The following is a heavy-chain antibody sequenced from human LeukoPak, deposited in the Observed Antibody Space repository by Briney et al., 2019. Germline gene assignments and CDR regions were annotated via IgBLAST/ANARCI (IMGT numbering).Heavy chain of an antibody. CDR2: INHSGST. CDR3: ARTHYYESSGYEGSYYFDY. V-gene: IGHV4-34*01. J-gene: IGHJ4*02. CDR1: GGSFSGYY. D-gene: IGHD3-22*01. Sequence: KPSETLSLTCAVYGGSFSGYYWSWIRQPPGKGLEWIGEINHSGSTNYNPSLKSRVTISVDTSKNQFSLKLSSVTAADTAVYYCARTHYYESSGYEGSYYFDYWGQGTLVTVSS.